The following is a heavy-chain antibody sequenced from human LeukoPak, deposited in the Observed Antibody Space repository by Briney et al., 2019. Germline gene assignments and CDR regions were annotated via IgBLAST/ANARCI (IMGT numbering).Heavy chain of an antibody. CDR1: GFTFSSYE. CDR2: ISSSSSYI. J-gene: IGHJ5*02. CDR3: ARGIRNWFDP. Sequence: GGSLRLSCAASGFTFSSYEMNWVRQAPGKGLEWVSSISSSSSYIYYADSVKGRFTISRDNAKNTLYLQMNSLRAEDTAVYYCARGIRNWFDPWGQGTLVTVSS. D-gene: IGHD3-3*02. V-gene: IGHV3-21*01.